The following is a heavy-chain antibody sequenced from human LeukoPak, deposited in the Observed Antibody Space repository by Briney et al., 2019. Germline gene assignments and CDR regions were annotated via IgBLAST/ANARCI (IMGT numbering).Heavy chain of an antibody. CDR1: GFSLSNYG. V-gene: IGHV3-23*01. CDR2: ISGGATST. D-gene: IGHD3-10*01. CDR3: ARFEGSQTLDY. Sequence: GASLRLSCAASGFSLSNYGMTWVRQAPGKGLEWVSAISGGATSTYYADSVKGRFTISRDNSKKTMYLQMNSLRAEDTAVYYCARFEGSQTLDYWGQGTLVTVSS. J-gene: IGHJ4*02.